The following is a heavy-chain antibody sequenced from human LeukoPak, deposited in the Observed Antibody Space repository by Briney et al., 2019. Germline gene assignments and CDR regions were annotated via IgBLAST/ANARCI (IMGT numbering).Heavy chain of an antibody. CDR3: ARLRLSGTIFGVVINYYYGMDV. D-gene: IGHD3-3*01. CDR1: GGTFSSYA. Sequence: SVKVSCKASGGTFSSYAISWVRQAPGQGLEWMGGIIPIFGTANYAQKFQGRVTITADESTSTAYMELSSLRSEDTAVYYCARLRLSGTIFGVVINYYYGMDVWGQGTTVTVSS. V-gene: IGHV1-69*13. J-gene: IGHJ6*02. CDR2: IIPIFGTA.